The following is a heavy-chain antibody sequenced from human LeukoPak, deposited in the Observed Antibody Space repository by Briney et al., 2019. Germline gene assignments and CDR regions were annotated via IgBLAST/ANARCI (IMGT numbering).Heavy chain of an antibody. CDR3: ATEHGSGSYYREGFDY. Sequence: ASVKVSCKVSGYTLTELSMHWVRQAPGKGLEWMGGFDPEDGETIYAQKFQGRVTMTEDTSTDTAYMELSSLRSEDTAVYYCATEHGSGSYYREGFDYWGQGTLVTVSS. CDR1: GYTLTELS. J-gene: IGHJ4*02. V-gene: IGHV1-24*01. D-gene: IGHD3-10*01. CDR2: FDPEDGET.